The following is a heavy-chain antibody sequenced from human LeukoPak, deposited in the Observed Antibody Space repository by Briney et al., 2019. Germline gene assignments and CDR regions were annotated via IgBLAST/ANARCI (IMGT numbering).Heavy chain of an antibody. CDR2: ISGSGGST. D-gene: IGHD3-9*01. CDR3: AKDFYYDILTGSRIRGYFDY. J-gene: IGHJ4*02. Sequence: PGGSLRLSCVASGFTFSTYGMSWVRQAPGKGLEWVSAISGSGGSTYYADSVKGRFTISRDNSKNTLYLQMNSLRAEDTAVYYCAKDFYYDILTGSRIRGYFDYWGQGTLVTVSS. CDR1: GFTFSTYG. V-gene: IGHV3-23*01.